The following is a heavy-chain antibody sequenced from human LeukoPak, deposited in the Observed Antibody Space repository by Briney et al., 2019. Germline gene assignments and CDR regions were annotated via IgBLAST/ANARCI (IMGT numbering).Heavy chain of an antibody. J-gene: IGHJ4*02. CDR2: IRFDGSNK. CDR3: ARSNYGPEN. V-gene: IGHV3-30*02. D-gene: IGHD1-7*01. Sequence: GGSLRLSCAASGFTFSNHGMHWVRQAPGKGLEWVAFIRFDGSNKFYVDSVKGRFTISRDNSKNTLYLQMNGLRVEDTAVYYCARSNYGPENWGQGTLVTVSS. CDR1: GFTFSNHG.